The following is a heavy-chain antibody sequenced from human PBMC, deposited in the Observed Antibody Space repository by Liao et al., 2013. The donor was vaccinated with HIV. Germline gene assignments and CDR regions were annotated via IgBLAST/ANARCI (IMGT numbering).Heavy chain of an antibody. J-gene: IGHJ2*01. CDR1: GGSFSGYY. D-gene: IGHD3-3*01. CDR2: INQSGST. V-gene: IGHV4-34*01. Sequence: QVQPQQWGAGLLKPSETLSLTCAVYGGSFSGYYWSWVRQPPGKGLEWIGEINQSGSTNYNPSLKSRVTISVDTSKNQFSLKLTSVTAADTAVYYCARGQSDYDFWSGYFTHWYFDLWGRGTL. CDR3: ARGQSDYDFWSGYFTHWYFDL.